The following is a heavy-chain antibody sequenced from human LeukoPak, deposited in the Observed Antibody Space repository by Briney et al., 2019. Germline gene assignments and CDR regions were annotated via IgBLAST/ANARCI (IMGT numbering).Heavy chain of an antibody. CDR1: GGSISSGDYY. CDR3: ARAHYGSGSYYPITRFDP. Sequence: NPSETLSLTCTVSGGSISSGDYYWSWIRQPPGKGLEWIVYIYYSGSTYYNPSLKSRFTISVDTSKNQFSLKLSSVTAADTAVYYCARAHYGSGSYYPITRFDPWGQGTLVTVSS. J-gene: IGHJ5*02. D-gene: IGHD3-10*01. CDR2: IYYSGST. V-gene: IGHV4-30-4*01.